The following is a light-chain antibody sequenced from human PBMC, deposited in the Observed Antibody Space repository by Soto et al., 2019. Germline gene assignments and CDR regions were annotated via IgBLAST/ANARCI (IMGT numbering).Light chain of an antibody. CDR2: DAS. CDR3: QQYGNVPPYT. Sequence: EIVLTQSPATLSLSPGDRATLSCGASQSVSSRYLAWYQQKPGLAPRLLIYDASTRATGIPDRFSGSGSGTDFSLTISRLEPEYVSMYYCQQYGNVPPYTFGQGTKLEIK. V-gene: IGKV3D-20*01. CDR1: QSVSSRY. J-gene: IGKJ2*01.